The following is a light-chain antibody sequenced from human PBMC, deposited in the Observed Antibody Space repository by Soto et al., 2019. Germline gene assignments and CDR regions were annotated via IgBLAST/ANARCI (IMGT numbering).Light chain of an antibody. CDR2: FAS. CDR3: QQSYSDLLFT. J-gene: IGKJ3*01. CDR1: QTIYNY. V-gene: IGKV1-39*01. Sequence: DIQMTQSPSSLSASVGDRVTITCRANQTIYNYLNWYQQKPGKAPKLLINFASNLQNGVPSRFGGSGSGTDFTLTISDLQPEDFATYYCQQSYSDLLFTFGPGTKVDIK.